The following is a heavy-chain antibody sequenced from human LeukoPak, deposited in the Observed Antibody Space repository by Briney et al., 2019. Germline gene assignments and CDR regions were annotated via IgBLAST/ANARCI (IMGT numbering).Heavy chain of an antibody. CDR1: GGTFSSYA. CDR2: IIPIFGTA. J-gene: IGHJ4*02. D-gene: IGHD3-22*01. CDR3: ARDRYYYDSSGYRLLDY. V-gene: IGHV1-69*06. Sequence: ASVTVSCKASGGTFSSYAISWVRQAPGQGLEWMGGIIPIFGTANYAQKFQDRVTITADKSTSTAYMELSSLRFEDTAVYYCARDRYYYDSSGYRLLDYWGQGTLVTVSS.